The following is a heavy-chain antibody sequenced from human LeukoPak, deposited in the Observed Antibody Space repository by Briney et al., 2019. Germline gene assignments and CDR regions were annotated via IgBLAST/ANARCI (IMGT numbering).Heavy chain of an antibody. CDR1: GYTFTGYY. CDR3: ARVGTIDLYYYPMDV. CDR2: LNPDGGGA. D-gene: IGHD1-7*01. J-gene: IGHJ6*02. Sequence: ASVKVSCKASGYTFTGYYIHWVRQAPGQGLEWMGWLNPDGGGASYAQTFRGRVTMTRDTSINTAYMELSSLTSNDTAVYYCARVGTIDLYYYPMDVWGQGTTVTVSS. V-gene: IGHV1-2*02.